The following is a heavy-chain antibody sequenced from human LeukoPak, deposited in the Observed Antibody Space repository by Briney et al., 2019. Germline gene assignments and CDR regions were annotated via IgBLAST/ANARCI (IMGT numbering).Heavy chain of an antibody. CDR2: IYYSGST. D-gene: IGHD2-21*02. V-gene: IGHV4-30-4*01. CDR1: GGSISGGDYY. J-gene: IGHJ4*02. CDR3: ARDVSPFCGGDCYPDF. Sequence: SETLSLTCTVSGGSISGGDYYWSWIRQPPGKGLEWIGCIYYSGSTYYNPSLKSRVTIPVDRSMNQFSLKLTSVTAADTAKYYCARDVSPFCGGDCYPDFWGQGTLVTVSS.